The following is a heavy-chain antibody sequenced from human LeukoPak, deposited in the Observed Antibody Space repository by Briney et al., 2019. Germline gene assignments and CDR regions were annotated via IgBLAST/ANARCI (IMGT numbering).Heavy chain of an antibody. D-gene: IGHD2-2*03. V-gene: IGHV1-69*06. CDR2: IITIFGTA. Sequence: ASVKVSCKASGGTFSNYAISWVRQAPAQGLEWMGVIITIFGTANYAQKFQGRVTITAEKSTSTAYMELSSLRSEDTAVYYCASGFKTLDVWGKGTTVTASS. CDR1: GGTFSNYA. CDR3: ASGFKTLDV. J-gene: IGHJ6*04.